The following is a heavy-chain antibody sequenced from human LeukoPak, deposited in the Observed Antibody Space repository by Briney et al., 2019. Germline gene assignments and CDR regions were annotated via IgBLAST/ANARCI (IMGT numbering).Heavy chain of an antibody. V-gene: IGHV4-59*08. J-gene: IGHJ4*02. CDR3: ARHEGKLWFGETAMNY. Sequence: SETLTLTCTVSGGSISSYSWSWVRQPPGKGLEWIAYMSYSGTTNYNPSLKSRVTISVDTSKKQFSLKLSSVTAADTAVYYCARHEGKLWFGETAMNYWGQGTLVTVSS. D-gene: IGHD3-10*01. CDR2: MSYSGTT. CDR1: GGSISSYS.